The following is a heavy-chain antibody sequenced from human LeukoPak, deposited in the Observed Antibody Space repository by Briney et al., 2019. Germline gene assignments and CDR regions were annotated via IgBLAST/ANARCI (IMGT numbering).Heavy chain of an antibody. J-gene: IGHJ4*02. CDR1: GFTFDDHG. CDR2: LHWNGVGT. D-gene: IGHD1-26*01. CDR3: ARSPSGLVGATTDY. V-gene: IGHV3-20*04. Sequence: GGSLRLSCAASGFTFDDHGMRWVRPAPGKGREWVSGLHWNGVGTRYADSVKGRFTISRDNAKTSLYLQMNSLRAEDTAFYYCARSPSGLVGATTDYWGQGTLVTVSS.